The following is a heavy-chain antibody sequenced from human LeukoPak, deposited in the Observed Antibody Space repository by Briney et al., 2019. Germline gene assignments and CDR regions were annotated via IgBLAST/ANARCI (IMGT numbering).Heavy chain of an antibody. CDR1: GGTFSSYA. CDR2: IIPIFGTA. J-gene: IGHJ4*02. V-gene: IGHV1-69*05. CDR3: AKSRAADTTLLFDY. D-gene: IGHD6-13*01. Sequence: SVKVSCKASGGTFSSYAISWVRQAPGQGLEWMGGIIPIFGTANYAQKFQGRVTITTDESTSTAYMELSSLRSEDTAVYYCAKSRAADTTLLFDYWGQGILVTVYS.